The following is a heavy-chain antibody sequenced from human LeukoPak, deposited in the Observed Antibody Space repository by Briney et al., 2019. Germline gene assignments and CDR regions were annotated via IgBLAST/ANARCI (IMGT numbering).Heavy chain of an antibody. J-gene: IGHJ6*03. CDR1: GGSISSYY. D-gene: IGHD1-7*01. Sequence: SETLSLTCTVSGGSISSYYWSWIRQPAGKGLEWIGRIYTTGSTNYNPSLKSRVTMSVDTSKNQFSLTLSSVTAADTAVYYCARVTGTTLYYYMDVWGKGTTVTVSS. V-gene: IGHV4-4*07. CDR2: IYTTGST. CDR3: ARVTGTTLYYYMDV.